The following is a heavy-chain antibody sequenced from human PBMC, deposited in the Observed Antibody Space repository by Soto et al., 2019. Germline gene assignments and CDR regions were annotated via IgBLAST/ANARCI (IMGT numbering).Heavy chain of an antibody. Sequence: QVQLQESGPGLVKPSQTLSLTCTVSGGSISSGGYYWSWIRQHPGKGLEWIGYIYYSGSTYYNPSLKSRVTISVDTSKNQFSLKLSSVSAADTAVYYCARDSDYYGSDDAFDIWGQGTMVTVSS. CDR3: ARDSDYYGSDDAFDI. D-gene: IGHD3-10*01. CDR2: IYYSGST. J-gene: IGHJ3*02. V-gene: IGHV4-31*03. CDR1: GGSISSGGYY.